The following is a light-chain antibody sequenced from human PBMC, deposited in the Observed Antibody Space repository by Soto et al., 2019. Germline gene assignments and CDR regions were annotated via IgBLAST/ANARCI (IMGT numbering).Light chain of an antibody. CDR2: GAS. J-gene: IGKJ4*01. Sequence: DIVMTQSPATLSVSPGERATLSCRASQSVASNLAWYQQRPGQAPRLLIYGASTRATGVPDRFSVSGSGTDFTLTISSLQSEDFAVYYCHHYNNWPHTFGGGTKVEIK. CDR1: QSVASN. V-gene: IGKV3-15*01. CDR3: HHYNNWPHT.